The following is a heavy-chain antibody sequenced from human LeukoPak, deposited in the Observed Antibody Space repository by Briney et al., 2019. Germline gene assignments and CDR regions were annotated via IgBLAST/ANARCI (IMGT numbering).Heavy chain of an antibody. V-gene: IGHV3-30*02. D-gene: IGHD4-17*01. CDR3: AKDLRAVTPGLYFDY. J-gene: IGHJ4*02. Sequence: GGSLRLSCAASGFTFSSYGMHWVRQAPGKGLEWVAFIRYDGSNKYYADSVKGRFTISRDNSKNTLYLQMNSLRAEDTAVYYCAKDLRAVTPGLYFDYWGQGTLVTVSS. CDR2: IRYDGSNK. CDR1: GFTFSSYG.